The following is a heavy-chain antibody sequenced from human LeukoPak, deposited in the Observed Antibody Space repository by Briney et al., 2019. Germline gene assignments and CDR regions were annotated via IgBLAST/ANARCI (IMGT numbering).Heavy chain of an antibody. J-gene: IGHJ5*02. D-gene: IGHD5-12*01. CDR3: ADSGYDTNWFDP. V-gene: IGHV1-2*02. Sequence: ASVRVSCKASGYTFTGYYMHWVRQAPGQGLEWMGWINPNSGGTNYAQKFQGRDTMTRDTSISAAYMELSRLRSDDTAVYYCADSGYDTNWFDPWGQGTLVTVSS. CDR1: GYTFTGYY. CDR2: INPNSGGT.